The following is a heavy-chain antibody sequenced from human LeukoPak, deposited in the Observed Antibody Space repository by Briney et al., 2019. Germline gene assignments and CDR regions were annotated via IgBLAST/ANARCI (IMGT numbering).Heavy chain of an antibody. CDR3: TRDLSGTYYGRFDY. D-gene: IGHD1-26*01. CDR1: GFTFSSYW. J-gene: IGHJ4*02. CDR2: INTDGSST. V-gene: IGHV3-74*01. Sequence: PGGFLRLSCAASGFTFSSYWMHWVRQAPGKGLLWVSRINTDGSSTNLADSVRGRFTISRDNAKNTLYLQMNSLRAEDTAVYYCTRDLSGTYYGRFDYWGQGTLVTVSS.